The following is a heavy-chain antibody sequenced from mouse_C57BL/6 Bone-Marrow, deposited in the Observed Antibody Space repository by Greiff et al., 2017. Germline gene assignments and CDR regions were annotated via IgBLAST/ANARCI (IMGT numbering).Heavy chain of an antibody. Sequence: VQLQQSGAELARPGASVKMSCKASGYTFTSYTMHWVKQRPGQGLGWIGYINPSSGYTKYNQKFKDKATLTADKSSSTAYMQLSSLTSEDSAVYYCARRGGYYARYFDVWGTGTTVTVSS. CDR3: ARRGGYYARYFDV. CDR1: GYTFTSYT. CDR2: INPSSGYT. V-gene: IGHV1-4*01. D-gene: IGHD2-3*01. J-gene: IGHJ1*03.